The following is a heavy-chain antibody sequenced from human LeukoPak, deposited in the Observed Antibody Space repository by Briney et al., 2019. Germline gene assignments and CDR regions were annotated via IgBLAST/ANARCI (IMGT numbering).Heavy chain of an antibody. CDR3: TRRGDGDYGDY. CDR2: IKSKANNYAT. D-gene: IGHD4-17*01. J-gene: IGHJ4*02. V-gene: IGHV3-73*01. CDR1: GFTFSGSA. Sequence: GGSLKLSCAASGFTFSGSAMHWVRQASGKGLEWFGRIKSKANNYATAYAASVKGRVTISRDDSETTPCLQMNSLKTEDTAAYYCTRRGDGDYGDYWGQGTLVTVSS.